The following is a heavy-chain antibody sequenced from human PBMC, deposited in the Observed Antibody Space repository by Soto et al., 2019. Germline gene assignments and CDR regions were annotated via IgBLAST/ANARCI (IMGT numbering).Heavy chain of an antibody. Sequence: QLQLQXSGSXLVXPXXTLSLTCAVSGGSISSGGYSWSWIRQPPGKGLEWIGYIYHSGSTYYNPSLKSRVTISVDRSKNQFSLKLSSVTAADTAVYYCARGQVVAAQHWGQGTLVTVSS. J-gene: IGHJ4*02. CDR1: GGSISSGGYS. V-gene: IGHV4-30-2*01. CDR2: IYHSGST. CDR3: ARGQVVAAQH. D-gene: IGHD2-15*01.